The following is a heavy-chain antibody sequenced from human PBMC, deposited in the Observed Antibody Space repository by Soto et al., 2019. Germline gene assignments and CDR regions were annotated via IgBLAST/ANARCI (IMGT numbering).Heavy chain of an antibody. V-gene: IGHV4-4*02. CDR2: IYHSGST. CDR3: ARDSMVRGVIKDYYYGMDV. J-gene: IGHJ6*02. D-gene: IGHD3-10*01. Sequence: WSWVRQPPWNGLEWIGEIYHSGSTNYNPSLKSRVTISVDKSKNQFSLKLSSVTAADTAVYYCARDSMVRGVIKDYYYGMDVWGQGTTVTVSS.